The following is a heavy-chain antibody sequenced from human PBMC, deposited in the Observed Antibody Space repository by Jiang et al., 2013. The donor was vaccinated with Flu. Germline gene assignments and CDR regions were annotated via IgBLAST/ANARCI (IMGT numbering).Heavy chain of an antibody. J-gene: IGHJ3*02. CDR2: IVAGYGDT. CDR3: VREVAPKAAPDTGGFDI. V-gene: IGHV1-3*01. D-gene: IGHD6-13*01. Sequence: WIVAGYGDTQYSQRFQGRLTFTVDTSANTAYMDLSGLTSEDTAVYYCVREVAPKAAPDTGGFDIWGQGTMVAVS.